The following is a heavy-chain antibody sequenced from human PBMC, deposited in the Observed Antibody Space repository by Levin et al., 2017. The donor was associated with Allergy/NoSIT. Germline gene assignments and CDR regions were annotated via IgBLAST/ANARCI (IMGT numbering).Heavy chain of an antibody. CDR1: GFTFSDYY. CDR2: ISSSGSTI. Sequence: GGSLRLSCAASGFTFSDYYMSWIRQAPGKGLEWVSYISSSGSTIYYADSVKGRFTISRDNAKNSLYLQMNSLRAEDTAVYSCARKSPSYYYDSSNDAFDIWGQGTMVTVSS. CDR3: ARKSPSYYYDSSNDAFDI. J-gene: IGHJ3*02. V-gene: IGHV3-11*01. D-gene: IGHD3-22*01.